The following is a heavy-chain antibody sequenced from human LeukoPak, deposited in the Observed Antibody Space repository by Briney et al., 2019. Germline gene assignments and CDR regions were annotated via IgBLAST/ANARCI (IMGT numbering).Heavy chain of an antibody. D-gene: IGHD3-22*01. CDR2: IIPYNGNT. Sequence: ASVKVSCKASGYTFTSFGISWVRQAPGQGLEWMGWIIPYNGNTNYPQKVQGRITVTTDTSTSTAYMELRSLRSDDTAVYYCARDKNHYDTRGDFWGQGTLVTVSS. CDR3: ARDKNHYDTRGDF. V-gene: IGHV1-18*01. J-gene: IGHJ4*02. CDR1: GYTFTSFG.